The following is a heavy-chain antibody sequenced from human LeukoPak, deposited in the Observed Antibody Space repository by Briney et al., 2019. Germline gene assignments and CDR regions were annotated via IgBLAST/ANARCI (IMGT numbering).Heavy chain of an antibody. CDR1: GFTFSNYA. CDR3: ASRFCTSTSCSHFDY. J-gene: IGHJ4*02. V-gene: IGHV3-64*01. D-gene: IGHD2-2*01. CDR2: IRDNGESE. Sequence: PGGSLRLSCAASGFTFSNYAMSWIRQAPGKGLEYVSAIRDNGESEYYANSVKGRFTISRDNSKNTLYLQMSSLRVDDMAVYYCASRFCTSTSCSHFDYWGQGTMVTVSS.